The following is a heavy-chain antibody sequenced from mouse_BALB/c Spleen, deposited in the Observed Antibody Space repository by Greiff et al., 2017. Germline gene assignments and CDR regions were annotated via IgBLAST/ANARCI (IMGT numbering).Heavy chain of an antibody. Sequence: EVQLVESGGGLVQPGGSRKLSCAASGFTFSSFGMHWVRQAPEKGLEWVAYISSGSSTIYYADTVKGRFTISRDNPKNTLFLQMTSLRSEDTAMYYCARSRGNYGDYFDYWGQGTTLTVSS. V-gene: IGHV5-17*02. CDR3: ARSRGNYGDYFDY. CDR2: ISSGSSTI. J-gene: IGHJ2*01. D-gene: IGHD2-1*01. CDR1: GFTFSSFG.